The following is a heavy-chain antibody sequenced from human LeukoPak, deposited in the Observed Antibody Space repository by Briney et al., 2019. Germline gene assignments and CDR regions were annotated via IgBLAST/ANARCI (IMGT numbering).Heavy chain of an antibody. CDR2: IYSGGST. Sequence: PGGSLGLSCAASGFTVSSNYMSWVRQAPGKGLEWVSVIYSGGSTYYADSVKGRFTISRDNSKNTLYLQMNSLRAEDTAVYYCARGHNFGRLHPFDYWGQGTLVTVSS. J-gene: IGHJ4*02. CDR1: GFTVSSNY. CDR3: ARGHNFGRLHPFDY. D-gene: IGHD3-9*01. V-gene: IGHV3-66*01.